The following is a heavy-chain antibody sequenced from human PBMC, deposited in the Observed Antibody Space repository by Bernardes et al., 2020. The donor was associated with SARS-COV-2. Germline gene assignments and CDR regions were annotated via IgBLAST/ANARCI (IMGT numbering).Heavy chain of an antibody. CDR3: AREKVGTTKDYFDF. CDR1: GGSFSGYY. Sequence: SETLSLTRAVYGGSFSGYYWSWIRQPPGKGLEWIGEINHSGGTSYNPSLKSRVTISVDTSKNQFSLKLSSVTAADTAVYYCAREKVGTTKDYFDFWAQGTLVTVSS. CDR2: INHSGGT. J-gene: IGHJ4*02. D-gene: IGHD1-26*01. V-gene: IGHV4-34*01.